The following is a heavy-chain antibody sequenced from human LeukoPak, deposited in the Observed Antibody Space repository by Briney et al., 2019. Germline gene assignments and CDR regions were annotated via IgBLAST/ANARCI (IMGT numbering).Heavy chain of an antibody. CDR2: IDAFAGAT. D-gene: IGHD6-19*01. CDR1: GFTFSRYA. J-gene: IGHJ5*02. V-gene: IGHV3-23*01. Sequence: GGSLRLSCAASGFTFSRYAMAWVRQAPGEGLEWVSSIDAFAGATYYADSVKGRFSISRDDSRSTVYLQMDSLRADDSAIYYCAKDEGATAVGWFDPWGQGTLVTVSS. CDR3: AKDEGATAVGWFDP.